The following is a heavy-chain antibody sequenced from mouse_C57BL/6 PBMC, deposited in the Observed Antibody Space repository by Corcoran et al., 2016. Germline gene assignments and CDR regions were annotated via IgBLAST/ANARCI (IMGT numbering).Heavy chain of an antibody. CDR1: GYTFTDYY. J-gene: IGHJ3*01. CDR2: INPNNGGT. CDR3: ARGNYSTPFAY. Sequence: EVQLQQSGPELVKPGASVKISCTASGYTFTDYYMNWVKQSNGKSLEWIGDINPNNGGTSYNQKFKGKATLTVDKSSSTAYMELSSLTSEDSAVYYCARGNYSTPFAYWGQGTLVTVSA. V-gene: IGHV1-26*01. D-gene: IGHD2-5*01.